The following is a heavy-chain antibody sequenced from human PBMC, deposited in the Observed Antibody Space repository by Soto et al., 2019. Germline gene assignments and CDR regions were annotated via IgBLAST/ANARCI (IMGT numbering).Heavy chain of an antibody. CDR3: ARYCSSTSCHYFDY. J-gene: IGHJ4*02. V-gene: IGHV4-34*01. D-gene: IGHD2-2*01. Sequence: QVQLQQWGAGLLKPSETLSLTCAVYGGSFSGYYWSWIRQPPGKGLEWIGEINHSGSTNYNPSPKSRVTIAVDTSKNQFSLKLSSVTAADTAVYYCARYCSSTSCHYFDYWGQGTLVTVSS. CDR2: INHSGST. CDR1: GGSFSGYY.